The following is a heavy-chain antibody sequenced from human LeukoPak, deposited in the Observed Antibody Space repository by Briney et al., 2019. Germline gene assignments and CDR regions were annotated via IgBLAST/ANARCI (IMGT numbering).Heavy chain of an antibody. D-gene: IGHD4-17*01. CDR2: IGGSGGST. CDR3: ARHYGDLDY. CDR1: GFTFSSYA. Sequence: GGSLRLSCAASGFTFSSYAMSWVRQAPGKGLEWVSAIGGSGGSTYYADSVKGRFTISRDNAKNSLYLQMNSLRAEDTAVYYCARHYGDLDYWGQGTLVTVSS. J-gene: IGHJ4*02. V-gene: IGHV3-23*01.